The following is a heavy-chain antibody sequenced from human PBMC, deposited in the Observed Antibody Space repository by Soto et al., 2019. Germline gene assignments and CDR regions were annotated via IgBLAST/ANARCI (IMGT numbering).Heavy chain of an antibody. D-gene: IGHD2-2*01. CDR3: ATEGGDCSTTRGYPNWFDP. V-gene: IGHV1-2*02. J-gene: IGHJ5*02. CDR2: INPNSGGT. CDR1: GYTFTGYY. Sequence: QVQLVQSGAEVKKPGASVKVSCKASGYTFTGYYMHWVRQAPGQGLEWMGWINPNSGGTNYAQKFQGRVTMTRDTSISTAYMELSRLRSDDTAVYYCATEGGDCSTTRGYPNWFDPWGQGTLVTVSS.